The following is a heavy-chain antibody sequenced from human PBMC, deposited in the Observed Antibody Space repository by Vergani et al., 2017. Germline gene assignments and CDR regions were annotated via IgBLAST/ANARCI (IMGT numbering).Heavy chain of an antibody. D-gene: IGHD6-13*01. CDR1: GGSISSGSYY. V-gene: IGHV4-61*02. CDR3: ARDSVAAAVADYYYYGMDV. J-gene: IGHJ6*02. CDR2: SYTSGST. Sequence: QVQLQESGPGLVKPSQTLSLTCTVSGGSISSGSYYWSWIRQPAGKGLEWIGRSYTSGSTNYNPSLKSRVTISVDTSKNQFSLKLRSVTAADTAVYYCARDSVAAAVADYYYYGMDVWGQGTTVTVSS.